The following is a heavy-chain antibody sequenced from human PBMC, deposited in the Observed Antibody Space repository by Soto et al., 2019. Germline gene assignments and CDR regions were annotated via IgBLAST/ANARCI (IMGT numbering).Heavy chain of an antibody. CDR3: ARLAYYDFWSGYLHYYYGRDV. CDR2: INHSGST. CDR1: GGSFSGYY. Sequence: QVQLQQWGAGLLKPSETLSLTCAVYGGSFSGYYWSWIRQPPGKGLEWIGEINHSGSTNYNPSLKSRVTISVDTSKNQFSLKLSSVTAADTAVYYCARLAYYDFWSGYLHYYYGRDVWGQGTTVTVSS. V-gene: IGHV4-34*01. D-gene: IGHD3-3*01. J-gene: IGHJ6*02.